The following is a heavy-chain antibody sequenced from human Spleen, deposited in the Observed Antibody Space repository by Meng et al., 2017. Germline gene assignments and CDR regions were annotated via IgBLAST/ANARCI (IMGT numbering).Heavy chain of an antibody. CDR1: GYTFTGYY. Sequence: ASVKVSCKASGYTFTGYYMHWVRQAPGQGLEWMGWISAYNGDTNYAQNLQGRVTLTTDTSTSTAYMELRSLRSDDTAVYYCARGGAAGYYDSSGYYFDAIDIWGQGTLVTVSS. V-gene: IGHV1-18*04. CDR2: ISAYNGDT. J-gene: IGHJ3*02. CDR3: ARGGAAGYYDSSGYYFDAIDI. D-gene: IGHD3-22*01.